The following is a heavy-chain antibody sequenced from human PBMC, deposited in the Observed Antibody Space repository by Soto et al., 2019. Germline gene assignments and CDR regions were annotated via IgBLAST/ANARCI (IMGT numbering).Heavy chain of an antibody. D-gene: IGHD2-21*02. Sequence: GGSLRLSCAASGFTFSSYGMHWVRQAPGKGLEWVAVISYDGSNKYYADSVKGRFTISRDNSKNTLYLQMNSLRAEDTAVYYCAKDPCGGDCYSGWFDPWGQGTLVTVSS. CDR2: ISYDGSNK. J-gene: IGHJ5*02. CDR1: GFTFSSYG. CDR3: AKDPCGGDCYSGWFDP. V-gene: IGHV3-30*18.